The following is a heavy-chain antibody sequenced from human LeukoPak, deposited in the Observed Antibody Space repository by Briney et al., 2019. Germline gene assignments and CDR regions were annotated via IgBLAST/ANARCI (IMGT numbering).Heavy chain of an antibody. CDR3: ARAYGDIYEILTGHGRGHYYYYGMDV. V-gene: IGHV1-18*01. Sequence: ASVKVSCKASGYTFTSYGISWVRQAPGQGLEWMGWISAYNGNTNYAQKLQGRVTMTTDTSTSTAYMELRSLRSDDTAVYYCARAYGDIYEILTGHGRGHYYYYGMDVWGQGTTVTVSS. D-gene: IGHD3-9*01. CDR1: GYTFTSYG. CDR2: ISAYNGNT. J-gene: IGHJ6*02.